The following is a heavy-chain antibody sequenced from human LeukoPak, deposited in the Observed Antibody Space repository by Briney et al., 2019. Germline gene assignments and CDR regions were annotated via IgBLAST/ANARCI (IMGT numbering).Heavy chain of an antibody. CDR2: IYTSGNP. Sequence: SETLSLTCTVSGGSISSFYWSWIRQSAGKGLEWIGRIYTSGNPTYNPSLKSRVSMSIDISKNQFSLKLTSVTAADTAVYYCAGDGPYFYDSSGHGDYWGQGAQVIVSS. D-gene: IGHD3-22*01. J-gene: IGHJ4*02. CDR3: AGDGPYFYDSSGHGDY. CDR1: GGSISSFY. V-gene: IGHV4-4*07.